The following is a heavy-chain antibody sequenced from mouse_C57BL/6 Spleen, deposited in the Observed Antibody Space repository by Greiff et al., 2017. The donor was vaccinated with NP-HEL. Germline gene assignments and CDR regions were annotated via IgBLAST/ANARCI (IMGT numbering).Heavy chain of an antibody. V-gene: IGHV5-6*01. D-gene: IGHD3-2*02. Sequence: EVQRVESGGDLVKPGGSLKLSCAASGFTFSSYGMSWVRQTPDKRLEWVATISSGGSYTYYPDSVKGRFTISRDNAKNTLYLQMSSLKSEDTAMYCCARHGGDSSGYWFAYWGQGTLVTVSA. CDR1: GFTFSSYG. CDR3: ARHGGDSSGYWFAY. CDR2: ISSGGSYT. J-gene: IGHJ3*01.